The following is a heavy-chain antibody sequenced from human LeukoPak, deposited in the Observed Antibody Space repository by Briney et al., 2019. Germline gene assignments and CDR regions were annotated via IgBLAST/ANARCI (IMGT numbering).Heavy chain of an antibody. CDR2: IYSGNT. CDR3: ARDPEGLNAFEI. D-gene: IGHD1-14*01. V-gene: IGHV4-4*07. Sequence: PSETQSLTCAVSGGSISSYYWSWIRQPAGKGLEWIGRIYSGNTNFNLSLKSRVTMSVDTSKNQLSLRLSSVTAADAAVYYCARDPEGLNAFEIWGQGTMVTVSS. J-gene: IGHJ3*02. CDR1: GGSISSYY.